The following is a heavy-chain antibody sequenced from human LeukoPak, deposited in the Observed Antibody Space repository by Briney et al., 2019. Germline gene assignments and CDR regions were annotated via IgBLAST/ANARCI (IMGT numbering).Heavy chain of an antibody. CDR2: ISAYNGNT. Sequence: GASVKVSCKASGYTFTSYGISWVRQAPGQGLEWMGWISAYNGNTNYAQKLQGRVTMTTDTSTSTAYMELRSLRSDDTAVYYCARASLVGATVAYYYYMDVWGKGTTVTVSS. V-gene: IGHV1-18*01. D-gene: IGHD1-26*01. CDR3: ARASLVGATVAYYYYMDV. J-gene: IGHJ6*03. CDR1: GYTFTSYG.